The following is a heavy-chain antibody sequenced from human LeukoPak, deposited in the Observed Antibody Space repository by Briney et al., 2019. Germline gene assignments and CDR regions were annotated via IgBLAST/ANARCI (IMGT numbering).Heavy chain of an antibody. CDR2: IYHSGST. CDR1: GASITTSNW. V-gene: IGHV4-4*02. D-gene: IGHD5-24*01. CDR3: ARARRDGLKFDY. Sequence: TSETLSLTCPVSGASITTSNWWSWVRQAPGRGLEWIGEIYHSGSTNDNPSLKSRVTISVDKSKNQFSLKLSSMTAADTAVYYCARARRDGLKFDYWGQGALVTVSS. J-gene: IGHJ4*02.